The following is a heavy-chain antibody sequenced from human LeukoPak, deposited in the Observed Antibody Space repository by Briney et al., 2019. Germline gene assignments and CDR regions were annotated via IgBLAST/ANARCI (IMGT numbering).Heavy chain of an antibody. V-gene: IGHV5-51*01. CDR3: ARVLSAFYGMDV. Sequence: GVPLHTPFQGSGYIFTTYWIAWVRPMPGKGLEWMGIVHPSDSDTRYNPSFQGQVTISADQSISAAYLQWTSLNASDSAMYYCARVLSAFYGMDVWGQGTTVTVSS. CDR2: VHPSDSDT. J-gene: IGHJ6*02. CDR1: GYIFTTYW. D-gene: IGHD3-16*01.